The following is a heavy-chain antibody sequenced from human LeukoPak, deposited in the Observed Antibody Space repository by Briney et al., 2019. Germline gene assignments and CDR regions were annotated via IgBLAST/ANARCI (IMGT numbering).Heavy chain of an antibody. CDR1: GFTVSSNY. V-gene: IGHV3-53*01. D-gene: IGHD4-17*01. Sequence: QPGGSLRLSXAASGFTVSSNYMSWVRQAPGKGLEWISVIYSGGSTYYADSVKGRFTISRDNSKNTLYLQMNSLRAEDTAVYYCARVSGYGDHGFDYWGQGTLVTVSS. CDR3: ARVSGYGDHGFDY. J-gene: IGHJ4*02. CDR2: IYSGGST.